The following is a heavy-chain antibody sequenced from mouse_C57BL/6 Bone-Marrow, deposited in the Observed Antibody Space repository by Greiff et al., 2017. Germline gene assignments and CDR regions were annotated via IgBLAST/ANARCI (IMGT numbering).Heavy chain of an antibody. Sequence: EVQLVESGGGLVKPGGSLKLSCAASGFNFSSYAMSWVRQTPEKRLEWVATISDGGSYTYYPANVKGRFTISRDTAKNNLYLQMSHMKSEDTAMYYCARLYYGYPYYAMDYWGQGTSVTVSS. V-gene: IGHV5-4*01. J-gene: IGHJ4*01. D-gene: IGHD2-2*01. CDR3: ARLYYGYPYYAMDY. CDR1: GFNFSSYA. CDR2: ISDGGSYT.